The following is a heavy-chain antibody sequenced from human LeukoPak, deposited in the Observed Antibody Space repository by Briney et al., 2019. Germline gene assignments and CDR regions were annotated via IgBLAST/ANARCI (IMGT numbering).Heavy chain of an antibody. CDR1: GFTFSSYW. J-gene: IGHJ6*03. CDR2: IKQDGSEE. D-gene: IGHD7-27*01. Sequence: GGSLRLSCAASGFTFSSYWMSWVRQAPGKGLEWVANIKQDGSEEYYVDSVKGRFTISRDNAKNSLYLQMNSLRAEDTAVYYCARNSELGPYYYYYMDVWGKGTTVTVSS. CDR3: ARNSELGPYYYYYMDV. V-gene: IGHV3-7*01.